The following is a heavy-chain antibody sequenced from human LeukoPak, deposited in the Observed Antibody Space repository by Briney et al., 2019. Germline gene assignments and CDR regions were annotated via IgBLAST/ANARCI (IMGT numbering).Heavy chain of an antibody. J-gene: IGHJ3*02. D-gene: IGHD4-17*01. CDR3: ARVYGDYVVNAFDI. CDR1: GFTFSSYA. V-gene: IGHV3-30-3*01. Sequence: GRSLRLSCAASGFTFSSYAMHWVRQAPGKGLEWVAVISYDGSNKYYADSVKGRFTISRDNSKNTLYLQMNSLRAEDTAVYYCARVYGDYVVNAFDIWGQGTMVTVSS. CDR2: ISYDGSNK.